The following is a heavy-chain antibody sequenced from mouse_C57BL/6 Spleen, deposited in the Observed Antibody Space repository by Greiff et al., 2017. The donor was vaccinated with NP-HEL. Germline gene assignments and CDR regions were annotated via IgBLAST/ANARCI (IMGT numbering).Heavy chain of an antibody. V-gene: IGHV1S81*02. D-gene: IGHD1-1*01. Sequence: VQLQQSGAELVKAGASVKMSCKASGYTFTSYWMHWVKQRLGQGLEWFAETNPTNGRTYYNEKFKRKATLTVDKSSSTAYMLLSGPTFEDSAVYYCARIKKIVATYFDYWGQGTAVTVSS. J-gene: IGHJ2*01. CDR1: GYTFTSYW. CDR3: ARIKKIVATYFDY. CDR2: TNPTNGRT.